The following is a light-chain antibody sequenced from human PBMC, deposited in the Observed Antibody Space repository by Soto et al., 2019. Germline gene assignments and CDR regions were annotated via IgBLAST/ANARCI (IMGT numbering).Light chain of an antibody. J-gene: IGLJ1*01. V-gene: IGLV2-14*03. Sequence: QSVLTQPASVSGSPGQSITISCSGTSSDVGGYNYVSWYQQHPGKAPKLIIYDVRNRASGVSNRFSGSKSGDTASLTISGLQAEDEAEYYCVSFTSSTSLYVFGTGTKLTVL. CDR2: DVR. CDR1: SSDVGGYNY. CDR3: VSFTSSTSLYV.